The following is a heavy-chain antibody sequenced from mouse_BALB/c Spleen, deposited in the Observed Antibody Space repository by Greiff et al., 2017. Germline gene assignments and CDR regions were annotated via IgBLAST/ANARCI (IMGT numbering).Heavy chain of an antibody. V-gene: IGHV3-2*02. J-gene: IGHJ3*01. D-gene: IGHD1-1*01. CDR1: GYSITSDYA. CDR2: ISYSGST. CDR3: AIYYGSSYVWFAY. Sequence: EVKLQESGPGLVKPSQSLSLTCTVTGYSITSDYAWNWIRQFPGNKLEWMGYISYSGSTSYNPSLKSRISITRDTSKNQFFLQLNSVTTEDTATYYCAIYYGSSYVWFAYWGQGTLVTVSA.